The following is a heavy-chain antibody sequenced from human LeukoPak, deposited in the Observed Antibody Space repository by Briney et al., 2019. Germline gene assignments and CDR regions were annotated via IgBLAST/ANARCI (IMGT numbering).Heavy chain of an antibody. J-gene: IGHJ4*02. D-gene: IGHD2-2*01. CDR1: GFTFSSYA. Sequence: GGSLRLSCAASGFTFSSYAMSWVRPAPGKGLEWVSAISGSGGSTYYADSVKGRFTISRDNSKNTLYLQMNSLRAEDTAVYYCAKVQYCSSTSCYVFDYWGQGTLVTVSS. CDR2: ISGSGGST. V-gene: IGHV3-23*01. CDR3: AKVQYCSSTSCYVFDY.